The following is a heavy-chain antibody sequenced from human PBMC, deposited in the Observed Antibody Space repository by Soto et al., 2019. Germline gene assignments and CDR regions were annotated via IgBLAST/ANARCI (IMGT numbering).Heavy chain of an antibody. CDR1: GGSIRSNNW. CDR2: IFHSGST. D-gene: IGHD1-26*01. Sequence: QVQLQESGPGLVKPSGTLSLTCAVSGGSIRSNNWWSWVRQPPGKGLWWIGEIFHSGSTNYNPSLKTRVTISVDKSKNQFSLKLSSVTAGDTAVYYCARVYSGSYSDYWGQGTLVTVSS. J-gene: IGHJ4*02. CDR3: ARVYSGSYSDY. V-gene: IGHV4-4*02.